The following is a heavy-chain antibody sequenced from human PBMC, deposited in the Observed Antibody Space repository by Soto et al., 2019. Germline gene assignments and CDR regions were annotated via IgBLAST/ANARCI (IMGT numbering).Heavy chain of an antibody. D-gene: IGHD2-8*01. V-gene: IGHV4-34*01. CDR2: INHGGST. Sequence: SETLSLTCAVYGGSFSGYYWSWIRQPPGKGLEWTGEINHGGSTNYNPSLKSRVTISVDTSKNQFSLKLSSVTAADTAVYYCARSKRGVRLFDYWGQGTLVTVSS. CDR3: ARSKRGVRLFDY. J-gene: IGHJ4*02. CDR1: GGSFSGYY.